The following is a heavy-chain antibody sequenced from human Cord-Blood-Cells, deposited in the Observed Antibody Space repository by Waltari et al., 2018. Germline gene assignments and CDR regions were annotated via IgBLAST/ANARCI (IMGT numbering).Heavy chain of an antibody. V-gene: IGHV4-59*08. Sequence: QVQLQESGPGLVKPSETLSLTCTVSGGSISSYHWSWIRQPPGKGLEWIGYIYYSGSTNYNPSLKSRVTISVDTSKNQFSLKLSSVTAADTAVYYCARHPPGGSYYFDYWGQGTLVTVSS. CDR1: GGSISSYH. CDR3: ARHPPGGSYYFDY. CDR2: IYYSGST. D-gene: IGHD1-26*01. J-gene: IGHJ4*02.